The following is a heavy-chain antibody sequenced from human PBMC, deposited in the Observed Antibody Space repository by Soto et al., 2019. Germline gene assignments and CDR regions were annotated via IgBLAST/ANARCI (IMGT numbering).Heavy chain of an antibody. Sequence: QVQLLQSGAEVKKPGASVKVSCKASGYTFTTYGITWVRPAPGQGLEWMGWISAYSGNPNYAQKPQGRLTVTTDTSTNTAYMDLRSLRSDDTAVYYCARVVKAGDYGDYGRYYFDYWGHGTLVTVSS. CDR3: ARVVKAGDYGDYGRYYFDY. V-gene: IGHV1-18*04. CDR2: ISAYSGNP. J-gene: IGHJ4*01. CDR1: GYTFTTYG. D-gene: IGHD4-17*01.